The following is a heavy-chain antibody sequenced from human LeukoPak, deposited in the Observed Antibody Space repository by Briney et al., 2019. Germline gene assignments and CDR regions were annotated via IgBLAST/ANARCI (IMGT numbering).Heavy chain of an antibody. CDR3: ARGHYDYVWGTRGWLDP. Sequence: GGTLRLSCAASGFTFSSYGMSWVRQAPGKGLEWVSAISGSGGSTYYADSVKGRFTISRDNAKNSLYLQMNSLRAEDTAVYYCARGHYDYVWGTRGWLDPWGQGTLVTVSS. CDR1: GFTFSSYG. J-gene: IGHJ5*02. CDR2: ISGSGGST. V-gene: IGHV3-23*01. D-gene: IGHD3-16*01.